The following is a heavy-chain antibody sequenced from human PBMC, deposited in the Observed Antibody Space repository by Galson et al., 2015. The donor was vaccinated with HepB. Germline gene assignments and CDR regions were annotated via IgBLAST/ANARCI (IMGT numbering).Heavy chain of an antibody. CDR2: INPSGGST. CDR3: ARGGYLTAADWYFDL. J-gene: IGHJ2*01. Sequence: SVKVSCKASGYTFTSYYMHWVRQAPGQGLEWMGIINPSGGSTSYAQKLQGRVTMTRDTSTSTVYMELSSLRSEDTAVYYCARGGYLTAADWYFDLWGRGTLVTVSS. V-gene: IGHV1-46*04. CDR1: GYTFTSYY. D-gene: IGHD2-15*01.